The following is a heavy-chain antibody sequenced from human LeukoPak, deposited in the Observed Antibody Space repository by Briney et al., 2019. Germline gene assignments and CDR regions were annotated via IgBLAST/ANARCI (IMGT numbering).Heavy chain of an antibody. CDR3: ARSRFHSSGWWLADDAFDI. Sequence: SETLSLTCTVSGGSISSGGYYWSWIRQHPGKGLEWIGYIYYSGSTYYNPSLKSRVTISVDTSKNQFSLKLSFVTAADTAVYYCARSRFHSSGWWLADDAFDIWGQGTMVTVSS. J-gene: IGHJ3*02. CDR1: GGSISSGGYY. V-gene: IGHV4-31*03. D-gene: IGHD6-19*01. CDR2: IYYSGST.